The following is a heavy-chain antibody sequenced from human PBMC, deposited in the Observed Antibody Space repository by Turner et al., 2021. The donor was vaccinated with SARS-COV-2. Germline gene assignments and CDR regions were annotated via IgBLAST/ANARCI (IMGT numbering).Heavy chain of an antibody. Sequence: QVQLVQSGAEVQKPGSSVKVYCKASGGTLGSYTISWVRQAPGQGLEWMVRIIPIRGITNYAQKFQGRVTITADKSTSTAHMDLNSLRSEDTAVYYCASRWFGELPFDYWGQGTLVTVSS. J-gene: IGHJ4*02. D-gene: IGHD3-10*01. CDR3: ASRWFGELPFDY. CDR1: GGTLGSYT. CDR2: IIPIRGIT. V-gene: IGHV1-69*02.